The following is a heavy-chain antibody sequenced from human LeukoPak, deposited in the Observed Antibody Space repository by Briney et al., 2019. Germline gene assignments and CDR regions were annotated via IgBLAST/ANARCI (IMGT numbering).Heavy chain of an antibody. Sequence: SETLSLTCTVSGGSISSYYWGWIRQPPGKGLEWIGSIYYSGSTYYNPSLKSRVTISVDTSKNQFSLKLSSVTAADTAVYYCAGPTTDGSSWTFDIWGQGTMVTVSS. D-gene: IGHD6-13*01. J-gene: IGHJ3*02. CDR2: IYYSGST. V-gene: IGHV4-39*01. CDR3: AGPTTDGSSWTFDI. CDR1: GGSISSYY.